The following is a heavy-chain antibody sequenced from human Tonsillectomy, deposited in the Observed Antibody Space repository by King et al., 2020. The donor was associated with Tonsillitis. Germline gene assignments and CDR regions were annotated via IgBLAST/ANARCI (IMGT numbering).Heavy chain of an antibody. CDR2: ISHSGRT. Sequence: VQLQESGPGLVKPSETLSLTCSVSGYSISSGYYWGWIRQPPGKGLEWIGSISHSGRTYDNPSLTSRVTISVDTSKNQFSLNMRSVTAADTAVYYCVRGRNEGYGIEDYWGQGTLVTVSS. J-gene: IGHJ4*02. D-gene: IGHD5-12*01. V-gene: IGHV4-38-2*02. CDR3: VRGRNEGYGIEDY. CDR1: GYSISSGYY.